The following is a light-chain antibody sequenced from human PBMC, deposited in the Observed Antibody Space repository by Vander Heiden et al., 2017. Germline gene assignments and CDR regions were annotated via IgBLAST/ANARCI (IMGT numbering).Light chain of an antibody. CDR1: KLGDKY. V-gene: IGLV3-1*01. J-gene: IGLJ1*01. CDR2: QDN. CDR3: QAWDTTPAPFYV. Sequence: SYELTQPPSVSVSPGQTASISCSGDKLGDKYACWYQQKPGQSPVLVIYQDNKRPAGIPERFSGSTSANTATLTISGTQAMEEAEYFCQAWDTTPAPFYVFGTGTKLTVL.